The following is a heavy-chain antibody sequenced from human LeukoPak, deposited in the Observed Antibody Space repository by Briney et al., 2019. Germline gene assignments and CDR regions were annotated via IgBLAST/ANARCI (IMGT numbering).Heavy chain of an antibody. Sequence: GGSLRLSCAVSGFTFSSYGMYWVRQAPGKGLEWVAVIWYDGSNKYYVDSVKGRFTISRDNSKNTLYLQMNSLRAEDTAVYYCARGAYCSDDSCPGAFDIWGQGTMVTLSS. V-gene: IGHV3-33*07. J-gene: IGHJ3*02. CDR1: GFTFSSYG. CDR3: ARGAYCSDDSCPGAFDI. CDR2: IWYDGSNK. D-gene: IGHD2-15*01.